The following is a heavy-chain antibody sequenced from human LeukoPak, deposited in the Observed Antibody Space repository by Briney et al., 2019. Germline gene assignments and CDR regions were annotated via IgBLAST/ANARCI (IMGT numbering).Heavy chain of an antibody. D-gene: IGHD2-2*01. CDR2: ISSSGSTI. CDR3: ARGGTHCSSTSCSFFDY. Sequence: GGSLRLSCAASGFTFSSYEMNWVRQAPGKGLEWVSYISSSGSTIYYADSVKGRFTISRDNAKNSLYLQMNSLRAEDTAVYYCARGGTHCSSTSCSFFDYWGQGTLVTVSS. CDR1: GFTFSSYE. V-gene: IGHV3-48*03. J-gene: IGHJ4*02.